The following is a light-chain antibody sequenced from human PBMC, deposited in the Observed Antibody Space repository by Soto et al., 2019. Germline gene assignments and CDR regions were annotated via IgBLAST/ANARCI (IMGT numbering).Light chain of an antibody. J-gene: IGLJ1*01. Sequence: QSVLTRPPSASGSPGQSVPISCTGTSSDVGGYNDYVSWYQQHPGKAPKLMIYEVSKRPSGVPDRFSGSKSGNTASLTVSGLQADDEADYYCSSYAGSDNFAFGTGTKVTVL. CDR2: EVS. V-gene: IGLV2-8*01. CDR1: SSDVGGYNDY. CDR3: SSYAGSDNFA.